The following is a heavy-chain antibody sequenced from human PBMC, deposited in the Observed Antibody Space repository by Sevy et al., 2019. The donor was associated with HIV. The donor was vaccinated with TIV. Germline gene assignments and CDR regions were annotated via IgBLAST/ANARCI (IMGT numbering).Heavy chain of an antibody. CDR1: GFTFSNSW. CDR2: VSSDESNK. V-gene: IGHV3-33*08. Sequence: GGSLRLSCVASGFTFSNSWMNWVRQAPGKGLEWVAFVSSDESNKYYVESVKGRFTISRDNSKNTLYLQMNSLRPEDRAVYYCARDAQRLPLGELSRIPSARGGMDVWGQGTAVTVSS. J-gene: IGHJ6*02. D-gene: IGHD3-16*02. CDR3: ARDAQRLPLGELSRIPSARGGMDV.